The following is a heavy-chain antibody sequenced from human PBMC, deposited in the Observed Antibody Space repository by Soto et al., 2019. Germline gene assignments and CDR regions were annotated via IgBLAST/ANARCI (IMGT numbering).Heavy chain of an antibody. CDR1: GFTFSDYA. V-gene: IGHV3-23*01. CDR2: ISGGSSVT. Sequence: GGSLRLSCTASGFTFSDYAMAWVRQAPGKGLEWVSTISGGSSVTYYGDSVKGRFTISRDNAKKKLFLQLNRLSAEDTATYYCAKVLSKNYYYPFDFWGQGTQVTVS. J-gene: IGHJ4*02. D-gene: IGHD3-10*01. CDR3: AKVLSKNYYYPFDF.